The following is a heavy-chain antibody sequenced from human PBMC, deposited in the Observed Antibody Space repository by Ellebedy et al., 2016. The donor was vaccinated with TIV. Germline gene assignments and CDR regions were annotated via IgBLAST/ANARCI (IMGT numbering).Heavy chain of an antibody. CDR2: VWYDGSSD. CDR3: AREDWWRFDP. CDR1: GFTVNSHV. Sequence: GESLKISCAASGFTVNSHVMHWVRQAPGKGLEWVALVWYDGSSDFYADSVKGRFTISRDNSENTMFLQMNSLRDEDTAVYYCAREDWWRFDPWGQGTLVTVSS. D-gene: IGHD2-15*01. V-gene: IGHV3-33*08. J-gene: IGHJ5*02.